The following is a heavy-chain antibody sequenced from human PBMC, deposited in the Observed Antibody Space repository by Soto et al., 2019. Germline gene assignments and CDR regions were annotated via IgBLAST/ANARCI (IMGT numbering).Heavy chain of an antibody. CDR3: VRDFSRIVGATADAFDV. D-gene: IGHD1-26*01. V-gene: IGHV3-21*01. J-gene: IGHJ3*01. Sequence: GGSLRLSCAASGFTFSTYCMNWVRQAPGKGLEWVSSISATSTYIYYADSVKGRFSISRDNAKNPLYLQINSLRAEDTAVYYCVRDFSRIVGATADAFDVWGQGTMGTVS. CDR1: GFTFSTYC. CDR2: ISATSTYI.